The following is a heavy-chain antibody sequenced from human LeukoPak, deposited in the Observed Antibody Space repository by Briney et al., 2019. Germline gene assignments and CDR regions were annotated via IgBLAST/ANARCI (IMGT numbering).Heavy chain of an antibody. Sequence: SETLSLTCTVSGGSIISNYWSWIRQPAGTGLAWIGRIYGSGITDYNPSLKSRVTMSLDTSRKQFSLRLTSVTAADTAVYYCARLKFYDSTGYSPGYYMDVWGKGTTVSVFS. D-gene: IGHD3-22*01. CDR1: GGSIISNY. CDR2: IYGSGIT. V-gene: IGHV4-4*07. J-gene: IGHJ6*03. CDR3: ARLKFYDSTGYSPGYYMDV.